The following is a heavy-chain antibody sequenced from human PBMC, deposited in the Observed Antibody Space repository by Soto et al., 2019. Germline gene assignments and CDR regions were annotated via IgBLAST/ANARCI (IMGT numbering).Heavy chain of an antibody. CDR2: INSDGSST. CDR1: GFTFSSSW. J-gene: IGHJ4*02. Sequence: EVQLVESGGGLVQPGGSLRLSCAASGFTFSSSWMHWVRQAPGKGLVWVSHINSDGSSTSYADSVKGRFSISRDNAKKTLYLQMSSLRAGDTAVYHCARGYYSGSGSYPSGYWGQGTLVTVSS. CDR3: ARGYYSGSGSYPSGY. D-gene: IGHD3-10*01. V-gene: IGHV3-74*01.